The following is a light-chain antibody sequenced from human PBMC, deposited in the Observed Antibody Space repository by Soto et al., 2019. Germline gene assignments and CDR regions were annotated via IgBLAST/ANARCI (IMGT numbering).Light chain of an antibody. CDR3: LSYDSSLSGSVV. CDR1: SSNIGAGYD. Sequence: QSVLTQPPSVSGAPGQRVTISCTGSSSNIGAGYDVHWYQQLPGTAPKLLIYGNSNRPSGVPDRFSGSKSGTSASLAITGLQAEDEADYYCLSYDSSLSGSVVFGGGTKSPS. CDR2: GNS. J-gene: IGLJ2*01. V-gene: IGLV1-40*01.